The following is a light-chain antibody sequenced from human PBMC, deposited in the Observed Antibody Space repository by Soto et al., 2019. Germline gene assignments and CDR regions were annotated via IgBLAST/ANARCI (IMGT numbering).Light chain of an antibody. J-gene: IGLJ1*01. CDR2: DVS. CDR1: SSDVGGYNY. Sequence: QSALTPPRSVSGSPGQSVTISCTGTSSDVGGYNYVSWYQQHPGKAPKLMIYDVSERPSGVPDRFSGSKSGNTASLTISGLQAEDEADYYCCSYAGSYTFVFAPGTKLTVL. CDR3: CSYAGSYTFV. V-gene: IGLV2-11*01.